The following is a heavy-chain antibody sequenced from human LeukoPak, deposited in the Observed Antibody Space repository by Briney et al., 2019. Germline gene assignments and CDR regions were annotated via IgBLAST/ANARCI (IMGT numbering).Heavy chain of an antibody. CDR2: IDPSDSYT. Sequence: GESLGISCKGSGYSFTSYWIIWVRQMPGKGLEWMGRIDPSDSYTNYSPSFQGHVTIPADKSIRTAYLQWSTLKATDTAMYYCARHDYDSDSFDIWGQGTVVAVSS. CDR1: GYSFTSYW. V-gene: IGHV5-10-1*01. CDR3: ARHDYDSDSFDI. J-gene: IGHJ3*02. D-gene: IGHD3-16*01.